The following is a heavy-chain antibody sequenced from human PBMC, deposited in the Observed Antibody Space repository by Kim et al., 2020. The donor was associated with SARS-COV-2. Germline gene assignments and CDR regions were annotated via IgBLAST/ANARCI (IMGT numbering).Heavy chain of an antibody. J-gene: IGHJ6*02. V-gene: IGHV1-69*13. D-gene: IGHD3-10*01. CDR3: ARELTSKMVRGAEDYYYGMDV. CDR2: IIPIFGTA. Sequence: SVKVSCKASGGTFSSYAISWVRQAPGQGLEWMGGIIPIFGTANYAQKFQGRVTITADESTSTAYMELSSLRSEDTAVYYCARELTSKMVRGAEDYYYGMDVWGQGTTVTVSS. CDR1: GGTFSSYA.